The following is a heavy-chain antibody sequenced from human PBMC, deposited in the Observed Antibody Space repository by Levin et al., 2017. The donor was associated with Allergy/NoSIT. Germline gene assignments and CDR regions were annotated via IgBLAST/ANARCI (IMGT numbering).Heavy chain of an antibody. D-gene: IGHD5-18*01. Sequence: ASVKVSCKASGYTFTGYYIHWVRQATGQGLEWMGWINPNGGGTKYAQKFQGRVTMTRDTSISTAYMDLSRLRSDDTAVYYCARFAYSLPDYWGQGTLVTVSS. J-gene: IGHJ4*02. CDR1: GYTFTGYY. CDR2: INPNGGGT. V-gene: IGHV1-2*02. CDR3: ARFAYSLPDY.